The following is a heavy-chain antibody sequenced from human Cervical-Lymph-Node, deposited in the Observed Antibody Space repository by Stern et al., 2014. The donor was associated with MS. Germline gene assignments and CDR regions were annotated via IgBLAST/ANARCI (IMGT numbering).Heavy chain of an antibody. J-gene: IGHJ6*02. CDR3: ARDHWGIGDV. D-gene: IGHD3-16*01. CDR2: IWFDGSKK. V-gene: IGHV3-33*01. Sequence: VQLVESEGGVVQPGRALGLSCGASGFNFSAYGMHWVRQAPGMGLQWVSIIWFDGSKKYYADSVKGRFTISRDNSKNTLFLQMNSLRAEDTAVYYCARDHWGIGDVWGQGTTVTVSS. CDR1: GFNFSAYG.